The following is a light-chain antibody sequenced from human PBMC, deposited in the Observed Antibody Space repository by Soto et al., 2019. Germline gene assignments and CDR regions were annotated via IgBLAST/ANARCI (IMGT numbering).Light chain of an antibody. Sequence: DIQMTTSPSTLSASVGDRVTITFRASQTIDSWLAWYQQRPGKPPNLLIYKASTLASGVPSRFSGSGSGTEFTLTINSLQPDDFATYYCQQYHIYSGTFGQGTKVDI. J-gene: IGKJ1*01. CDR3: QQYHIYSGT. V-gene: IGKV1-5*03. CDR1: QTIDSW. CDR2: KAS.